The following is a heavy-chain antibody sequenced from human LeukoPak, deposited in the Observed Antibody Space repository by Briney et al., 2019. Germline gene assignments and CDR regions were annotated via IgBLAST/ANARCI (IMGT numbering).Heavy chain of an antibody. J-gene: IGHJ6*03. CDR3: ARCGLGVVVPAAIRGYYMDV. CDR2: ISSSGSTI. CDR1: GFTFSDYY. Sequence: GGSLRLSCAASGFTFSDYYMSWIRQAPGKGLEWVSYISSSGSTIYYADSVKGRFTISRDNAKNSLYLQMNSLRAEDTAVYYCARCGLGVVVPAAIRGYYMDVWGKGTTVTVSS. D-gene: IGHD2-2*02. V-gene: IGHV3-11*01.